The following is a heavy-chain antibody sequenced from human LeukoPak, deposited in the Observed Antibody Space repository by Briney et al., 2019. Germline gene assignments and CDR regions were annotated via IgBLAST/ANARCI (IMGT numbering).Heavy chain of an antibody. Sequence: SVKVSCKASGGTFSSYAISWVRQAPGQGLEWMGGIIPIFGTANYAQKFQGRVTITADESTSTAYMELNSLRAEDTAVYYCARGDDYYFDYWGQGTLVTVSS. D-gene: IGHD1-1*01. CDR1: GGTFSSYA. CDR2: IIPIFGTA. V-gene: IGHV1-69*13. J-gene: IGHJ4*02. CDR3: ARGDDYYFDY.